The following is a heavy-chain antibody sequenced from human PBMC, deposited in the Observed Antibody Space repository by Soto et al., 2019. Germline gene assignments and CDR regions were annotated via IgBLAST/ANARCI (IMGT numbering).Heavy chain of an antibody. CDR2: IYHSGST. CDR3: ARARIAAARVTFDY. CDR1: GDSISYGGYY. Sequence: SSETLSLTCTVSGDSISYGGYYWSWVRQPPGKGLEWIGEIYHSGSTNYNPSLKSRVTISVDKSKNQFSLKLSSVTAADTAVYYCARARIAAARVTFDYWGQGTLVTVSS. J-gene: IGHJ4*02. V-gene: IGHV4-4*02. D-gene: IGHD6-13*01.